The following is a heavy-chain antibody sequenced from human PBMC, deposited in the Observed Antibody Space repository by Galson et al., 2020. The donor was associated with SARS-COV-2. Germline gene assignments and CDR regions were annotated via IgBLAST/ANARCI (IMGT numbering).Heavy chain of an antibody. V-gene: IGHV3-30-3*01. CDR1: GFRLSTYA. Sequence: GGSLRLSCAASGFRLSTYAMHWVRQTPGKGLEWVAVIWYDGSNEYYADSVKGRFIISRDNSKNTLYLQLNSLRPEDTAVFYCAREARGAGLYFDYWGQGIMVTVSS. CDR3: AREARGAGLYFDY. J-gene: IGHJ4*02. CDR2: IWYDGSNE. D-gene: IGHD5-12*01.